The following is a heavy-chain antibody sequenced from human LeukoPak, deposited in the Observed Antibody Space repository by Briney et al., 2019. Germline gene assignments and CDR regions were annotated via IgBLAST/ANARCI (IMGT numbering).Heavy chain of an antibody. Sequence: SETLSLTCTVSGESINSFYWSWIRQPAGKGLEWIGRIYSSGSTNYSPSLKSRVTISVDTSKNQFSLKLSSVTAADTAVYYCARNGYSSSWNYYYYMDVWGKGTTVTISS. CDR1: GESINSFY. D-gene: IGHD6-13*01. CDR3: ARNGYSSSWNYYYYMDV. CDR2: IYSSGST. J-gene: IGHJ6*03. V-gene: IGHV4-4*07.